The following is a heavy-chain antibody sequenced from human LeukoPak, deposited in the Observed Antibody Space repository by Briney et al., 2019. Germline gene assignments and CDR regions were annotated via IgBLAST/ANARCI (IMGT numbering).Heavy chain of an antibody. CDR1: GGSFSSYY. D-gene: IGHD3-22*01. Sequence: PAETLTLTCKVSGGSFSSYYWSWIRQPPGKGLEWIGYINYSGSNNSHPSLKSRVTMRVDSSKNQFSLKLSSVTAADTAVYYCARDKDYFDSGGAFDIWGQGTMVTVSS. V-gene: IGHV4-59*01. CDR3: ARDKDYFDSGGAFDI. CDR2: INYSGSN. J-gene: IGHJ3*02.